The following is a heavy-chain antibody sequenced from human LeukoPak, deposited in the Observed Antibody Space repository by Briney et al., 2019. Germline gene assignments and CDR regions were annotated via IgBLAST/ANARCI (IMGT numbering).Heavy chain of an antibody. CDR3: ARVAGDFWSGLYYYYYYYMDV. V-gene: IGHV3-48*01. J-gene: IGHJ6*03. CDR1: GFTFSSYW. Sequence: GGSLRLSCAASGFTFSSYWMIWVRQAPGKGLEWVSYISSSSSTIYYADSVKGRFTISRDNAKNSLYLQMNSLRAEDTAVYYCARVAGDFWSGLYYYYYYYMDVWGKGTTVTVSS. D-gene: IGHD3-3*01. CDR2: ISSSSSTI.